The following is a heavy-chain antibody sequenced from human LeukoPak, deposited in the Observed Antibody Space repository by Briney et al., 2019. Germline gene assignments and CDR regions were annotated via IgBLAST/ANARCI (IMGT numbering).Heavy chain of an antibody. J-gene: IGHJ4*02. CDR3: AREIEDYYGSGSSDY. CDR2: IKPNSGGT. D-gene: IGHD3-10*01. Sequence: ASVKVSCKASGYTFTGYYMHWVRQAPGQGLEWMGWIKPNSGGTNYAQKFQGRVTMTRDTSISTAYMELSRLRSDDTAVYYCAREIEDYYGSGSSDYWGQGTLVTVSS. CDR1: GYTFTGYY. V-gene: IGHV1-2*02.